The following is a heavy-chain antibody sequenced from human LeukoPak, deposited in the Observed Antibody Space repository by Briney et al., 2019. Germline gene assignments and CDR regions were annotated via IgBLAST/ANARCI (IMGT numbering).Heavy chain of an antibody. Sequence: GGSLRLSCTASGFTFCDYAMSWFRQAPGKGLEWVGFIRSKAYGGTTEYAASVKGRFTISRDDSKSIAYLQMNSLKTEDTAVYYCTRGYGDYVGVGDYWGQGTLVTVSS. V-gene: IGHV3-49*03. J-gene: IGHJ4*02. CDR1: GFTFCDYA. CDR3: TRGYGDYVGVGDY. CDR2: IRSKAYGGTT. D-gene: IGHD4-17*01.